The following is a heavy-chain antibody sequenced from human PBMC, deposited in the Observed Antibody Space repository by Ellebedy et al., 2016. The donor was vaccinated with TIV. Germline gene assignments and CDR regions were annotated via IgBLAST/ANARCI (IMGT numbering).Heavy chain of an antibody. D-gene: IGHD6-19*01. Sequence: MPSETLSLTCTVSGASVSTTSYYWVWFRQPPGKGLEWIGSFSYIGTTYYNPSLKSRVTISVDTSKNQFSLRLSSVTAADTAVYYCVRGRGIAVAGTYEDTWFDPWGQGTLVTVSS. CDR2: FSYIGTT. V-gene: IGHV4-39*07. CDR3: VRGRGIAVAGTYEDTWFDP. CDR1: GASVSTTSYY. J-gene: IGHJ5*02.